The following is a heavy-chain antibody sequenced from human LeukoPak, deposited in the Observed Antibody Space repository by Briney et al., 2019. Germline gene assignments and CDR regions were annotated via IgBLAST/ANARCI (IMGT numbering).Heavy chain of an antibody. Sequence: PGRSLRLSCAASGFTFSSYGMHWVRQAPGKGLEWVAVIWYDGSNKYYADSVKGRFTISRDNSKNTLYLQMNSLRAEDTAVYYCARALGYCSSTSCLTYYYYYGMDVWGQGTTVTVSS. CDR1: GFTFSSYG. V-gene: IGHV3-33*01. CDR3: ARALGYCSSTSCLTYYYYYGMDV. J-gene: IGHJ6*02. D-gene: IGHD2-2*01. CDR2: IWYDGSNK.